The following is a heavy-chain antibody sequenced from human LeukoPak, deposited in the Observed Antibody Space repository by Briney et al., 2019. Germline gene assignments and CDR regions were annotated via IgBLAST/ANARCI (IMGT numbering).Heavy chain of an antibody. V-gene: IGHV1-2*06. CDR2: IKSDTGGT. CDR3: ARDESHCSSTTCYWSNWFDR. Sequence: ASVKVSCKASGYTFTGNYIHWVRQAPGQGLEWMGRIKSDTGGTKYAQKFQGRVIMTRDTSISTVYMELSRLTSDDTAVYYCARDESHCSSTTCYWSNWFDRWGQGTLVIVSS. D-gene: IGHD2-2*01. J-gene: IGHJ5*02. CDR1: GYTFTGNY.